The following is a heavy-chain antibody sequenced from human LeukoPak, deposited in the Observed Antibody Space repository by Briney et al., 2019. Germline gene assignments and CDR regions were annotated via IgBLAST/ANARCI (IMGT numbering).Heavy chain of an antibody. D-gene: IGHD4-17*01. Sequence: SETLSLTCTVSGGSISSSSYYWGWIRQPPGKGLEWIGSIYYSGSTYYNPSLKSRVTISVDTSKNQFSLKLSSVTAADTAVYYCARGASYGDYEFDYWGQGTLVTVSS. CDR3: ARGASYGDYEFDY. J-gene: IGHJ4*02. CDR1: GGSISSSSYY. CDR2: IYYSGST. V-gene: IGHV4-39*07.